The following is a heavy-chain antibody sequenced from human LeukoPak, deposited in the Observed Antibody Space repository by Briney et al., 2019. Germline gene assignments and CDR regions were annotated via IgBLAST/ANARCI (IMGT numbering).Heavy chain of an antibody. J-gene: IGHJ3*02. CDR1: GFTFGSFW. V-gene: IGHV3-48*04. CDR3: GRDFGLFGTKRSFDI. D-gene: IGHD1-7*01. CDR2: IGGSGSIT. Sequence: GGSLRLSCAASGFTFGSFWMSWVRQAPGKEPEWVSYIGGSGSITFYADSVKGRFTISRDNAKNSVYLQMNGLRAEDTAVYYCGRDFGLFGTKRSFDIWGQGTMVTVSS.